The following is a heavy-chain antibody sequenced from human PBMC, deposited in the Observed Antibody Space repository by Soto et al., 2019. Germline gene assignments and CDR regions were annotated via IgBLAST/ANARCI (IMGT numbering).Heavy chain of an antibody. J-gene: IGHJ5*02. D-gene: IGHD3-9*01. CDR3: ARGFDWLFPNWFDP. CDR2: IYYSGST. CDR1: GGSISSSNW. V-gene: IGHV4-4*02. Sequence: TSETLSLTCAVSGGSISSSNWWTWVRLPPGKGLEWIGYIYYSGSTYYNPSLKSRVTISVDTSKNQFSLKLSSVTAADTAVYYCARGFDWLFPNWFDPWGQGTLVTVSS.